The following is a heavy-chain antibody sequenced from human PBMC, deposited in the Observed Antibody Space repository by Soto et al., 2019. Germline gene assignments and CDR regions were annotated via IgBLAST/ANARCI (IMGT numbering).Heavy chain of an antibody. D-gene: IGHD6-6*01. CDR1: GGSFSSNSYY. V-gene: IGHV4-39*07. Sequence: SETLSLTCTVSGGSFSSNSYYWGWIRQPPGKGLEWIGSIYYSGSTYYNPSLKSRVTISVDRSKNQFSLKLSSVTAADTAVYYCARAPEYSSSDWFDPWGQGTLVTVSS. CDR2: IYYSGST. CDR3: ARAPEYSSSDWFDP. J-gene: IGHJ5*02.